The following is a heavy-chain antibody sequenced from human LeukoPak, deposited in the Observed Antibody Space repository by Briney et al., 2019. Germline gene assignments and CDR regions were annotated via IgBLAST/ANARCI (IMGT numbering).Heavy chain of an antibody. CDR1: GFTFSSNW. CDR2: IKQDGSEK. V-gene: IGHV3-7*01. D-gene: IGHD4/OR15-4a*01. J-gene: IGHJ4*02. CDR3: VRYLTYFDY. Sequence: GGSLRPSCAASGFTFSSNWMSWVRQAPGKGLEWVANIKQDGSEKYYVDSVEGRFSISRDNAKNSLYLQMNSLRAEDTAVYYCVRYLTYFDYWGQGTLVTVSS.